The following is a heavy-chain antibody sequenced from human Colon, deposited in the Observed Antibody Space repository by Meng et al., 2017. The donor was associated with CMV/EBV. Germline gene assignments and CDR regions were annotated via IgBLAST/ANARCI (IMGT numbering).Heavy chain of an antibody. Sequence: SETLSLTCTVSGGSISSYYWSWIRQPPGKGLEWIGYIYYSGSTNYNPSLKSRVTISVDTSKRQISLTLNSVTAADAAVYYCARYCGGDARCLYYAMDVWGQGTTVTVSS. D-gene: IGHD2-21*02. CDR1: GGSISSYY. V-gene: IGHV4-59*01. CDR3: ARYCGGDARCLYYAMDV. CDR2: IYYSGST. J-gene: IGHJ6*02.